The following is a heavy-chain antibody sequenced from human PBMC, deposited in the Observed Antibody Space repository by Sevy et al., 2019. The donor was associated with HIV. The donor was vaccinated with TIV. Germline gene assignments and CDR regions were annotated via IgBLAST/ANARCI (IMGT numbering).Heavy chain of an antibody. D-gene: IGHD3-10*01. V-gene: IGHV3-7*01. Sequence: GGSLRLSCAASGFTFSRDWMTWVRQAPGKGLEWVAKIKADGSETYSVDSVKGRFSIPRDNAKNALYLQMNSLRAEDTAVYYCARGANNLYNWGQGTLVTVSS. J-gene: IGHJ4*02. CDR3: ARGANNLYN. CDR1: GFTFSRDW. CDR2: IKADGSET.